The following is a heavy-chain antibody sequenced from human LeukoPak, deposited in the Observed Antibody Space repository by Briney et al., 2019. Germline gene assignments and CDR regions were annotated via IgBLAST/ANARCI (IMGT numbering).Heavy chain of an antibody. Sequence: ASVKVSCKASGYSFTGYYMHWVRQAPGQGLEWMGWINPKSGGTNYAQNFQGRVTMTTDTSTSTAYMELRSLRSDDTAVYYCARDHSSGWGGNLFDYWGQGTLVTVSS. CDR3: ARDHSSGWGGNLFDY. J-gene: IGHJ4*02. CDR1: GYSFTGYY. CDR2: INPKSGGT. V-gene: IGHV1-2*02. D-gene: IGHD6-19*01.